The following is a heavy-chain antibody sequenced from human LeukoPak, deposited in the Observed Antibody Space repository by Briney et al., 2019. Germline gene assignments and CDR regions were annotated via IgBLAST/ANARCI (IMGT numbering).Heavy chain of an antibody. Sequence: PGGSLRLSCAASGFTFSSYGMHWVRQAPGKALEWVAVISYDGSNKYYADSVKGRFTISRDNSKNTLYLQMNSLRAEDTAVYYCAKGGSGWLWYFDLWGRGTLVTVSS. D-gene: IGHD6-19*01. J-gene: IGHJ2*01. V-gene: IGHV3-30*18. CDR1: GFTFSSYG. CDR2: ISYDGSNK. CDR3: AKGGSGWLWYFDL.